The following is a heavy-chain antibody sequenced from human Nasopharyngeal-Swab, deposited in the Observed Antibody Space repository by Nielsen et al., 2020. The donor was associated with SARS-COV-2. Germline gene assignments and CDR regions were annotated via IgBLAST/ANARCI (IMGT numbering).Heavy chain of an antibody. V-gene: IGHV1-2*02. D-gene: IGHD6-13*01. CDR3: ARVRADRYSSSWDFDY. Sequence: ASVKVSCKASGYTFTGYYMHWVRQAPGQGLEWMGWINPNSGGTNYAQKFQGRVTMTRDTSISTAYMELSGLRSDDTAAYYCARVRADRYSSSWDFDYWGQGTLVTVSS. CDR1: GYTFTGYY. CDR2: INPNSGGT. J-gene: IGHJ4*02.